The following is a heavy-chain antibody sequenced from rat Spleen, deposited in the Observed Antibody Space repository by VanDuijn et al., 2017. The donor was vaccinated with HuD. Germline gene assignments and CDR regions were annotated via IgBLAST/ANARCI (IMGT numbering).Heavy chain of an antibody. Sequence: QVQLMESGPGLVQPSETLSLTCTVSGLSLTSYNVHWVRQPPGKGLEWMGVMWSGGSTDYNSALKSRLSISRDTSKNQVFLKMNSLQSEDTTTYYCARDLDGYFDYWGQGVMVTVSS. CDR2: MWSGGST. J-gene: IGHJ2*01. V-gene: IGHV2-45*01. D-gene: IGHD1-12*03. CDR3: ARDLDGYFDY. CDR1: GLSLTSYN.